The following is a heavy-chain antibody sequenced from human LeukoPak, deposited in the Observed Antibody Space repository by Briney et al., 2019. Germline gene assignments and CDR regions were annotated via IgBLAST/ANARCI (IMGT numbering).Heavy chain of an antibody. Sequence: GGSLRLSCEASGISISDNYMSWIRQAPGKGLEWVSYISYGGRIIYSADSVKGRFTISRDNAKNLVYLQMNSLRAEDTAVYYCATPDFYGDYLLWGQGTLVTVSS. D-gene: IGHD4-17*01. CDR3: ATPDFYGDYLL. CDR1: GISISDNY. V-gene: IGHV3-11*04. CDR2: ISYGGRII. J-gene: IGHJ4*02.